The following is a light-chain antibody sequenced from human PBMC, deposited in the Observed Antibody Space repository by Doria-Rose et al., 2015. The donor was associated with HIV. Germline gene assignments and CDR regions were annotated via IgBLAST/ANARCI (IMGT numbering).Light chain of an antibody. J-gene: IGKJ5*01. CDR3: HQYNNWPT. Sequence: TQSPETLSVSPGESATLSCRASQSVSTDLAWYQHKHGQAPRLLIWDASTRATGIPARFSGSGSGTEFTLTISSLQSEDFAIYFCHQYNNWPTFGQGTRLDIK. CDR2: DAS. CDR1: QSVSTD. V-gene: IGKV3-15*01.